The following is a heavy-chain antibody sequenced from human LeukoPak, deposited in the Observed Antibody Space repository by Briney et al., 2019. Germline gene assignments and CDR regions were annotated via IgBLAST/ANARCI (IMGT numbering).Heavy chain of an antibody. CDR1: GFTFSTYA. D-gene: IGHD3-3*01. V-gene: IGHV3-23*01. J-gene: IGHJ4*02. CDR2: ISGSGDST. CDR3: AQVLRFLEWLDY. Sequence: GGSLRLSCAASGFTFSTYAVNWVRQAPGKGLEWVSTISGSGDSTYYADSVKGRFTISRDNSKNTLYLQMNSLRAEDTAVYYCAQVLRFLEWLDYWGQGTLVTVSS.